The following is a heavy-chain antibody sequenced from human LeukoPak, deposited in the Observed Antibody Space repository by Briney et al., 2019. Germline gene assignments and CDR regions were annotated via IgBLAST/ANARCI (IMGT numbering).Heavy chain of an antibody. CDR2: INHSRST. CDR3: ARGPYDSSGYYSKLFDY. V-gene: IGHV4-34*01. CDR1: GGSFSGYY. J-gene: IGHJ4*02. Sequence: SETLSLTCAVYGGSFSGYYWSWIRQPPGKGLEWIGEINHSRSTNYNPSLKSRVTISVDTSKNQFSLKLSSVTAADTAVYYCARGPYDSSGYYSKLFDYWGQGTLVTVSS. D-gene: IGHD3-22*01.